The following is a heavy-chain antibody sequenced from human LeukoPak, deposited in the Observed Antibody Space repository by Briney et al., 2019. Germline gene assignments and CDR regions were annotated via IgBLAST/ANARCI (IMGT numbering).Heavy chain of an antibody. CDR2: INHSGST. CDR1: GGSFSGYY. D-gene: IGHD4-17*01. V-gene: IGHV4-34*01. J-gene: IGHJ4*02. Sequence: SETLSLTCAVYGGSFSGYYWSWIRQPPGKGLEWIGEINHSGSTNYNPSLKSRVTISVDTSKNQFSLKLGSVTAADTAVYYCARHSGTTGVYWGQGTLVTVSS. CDR3: ARHSGTTGVY.